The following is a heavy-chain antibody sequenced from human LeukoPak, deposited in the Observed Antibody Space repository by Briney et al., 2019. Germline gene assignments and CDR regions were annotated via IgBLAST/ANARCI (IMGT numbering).Heavy chain of an antibody. Sequence: GGSLRLSCAASGFTFSSYSMNWVRQAPGKGLEWVSSISSSSSYIYYADSVKGRFTISRDNAKNSLYLQMNSLRAEDTAVYYCARESSGYGMDVWGQGTTVTVSS. V-gene: IGHV3-21*01. D-gene: IGHD1-26*01. CDR3: ARESSGYGMDV. J-gene: IGHJ6*02. CDR2: ISSSSSYI. CDR1: GFTFSSYS.